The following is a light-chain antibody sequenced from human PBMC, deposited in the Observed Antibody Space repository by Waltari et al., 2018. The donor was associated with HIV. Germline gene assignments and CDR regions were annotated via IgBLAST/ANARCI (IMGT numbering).Light chain of an antibody. CDR2: YDG. Sequence: SYVLTQPPSVSVAPGKTARITCGGDDIETKSVHWYRQRPGQAPVLVIYYDGERPSGIPERLSGSNSGDTATLTISRVEVGDEADYYCQVWDRSGVFVFGPGTKVTVL. V-gene: IGLV3-21*04. CDR1: DIETKS. CDR3: QVWDRSGVFV. J-gene: IGLJ1*01.